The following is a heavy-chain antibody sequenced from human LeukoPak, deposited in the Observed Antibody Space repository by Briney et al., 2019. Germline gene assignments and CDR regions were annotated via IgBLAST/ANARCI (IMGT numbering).Heavy chain of an antibody. CDR1: GFTFSSYA. Sequence: GGSLRLSCAASGFTFSSYAMSWVRQAPGKGLEWVSAISGSGGSTYYADSVKGRFTISRDNSKNTLYLQMNRLRAEDTAVYYCAKGMTHYYDSSGPGNWGQGTLVTVSS. D-gene: IGHD3-22*01. CDR3: AKGMTHYYDSSGPGN. J-gene: IGHJ4*02. V-gene: IGHV3-23*01. CDR2: ISGSGGST.